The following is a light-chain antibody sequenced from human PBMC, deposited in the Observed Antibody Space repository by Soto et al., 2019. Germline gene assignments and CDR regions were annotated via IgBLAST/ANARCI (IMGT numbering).Light chain of an antibody. CDR2: WAS. CDR1: QSVLYSANNKNY. CDR3: QQYYTTPGT. J-gene: IGKJ5*01. V-gene: IGKV4-1*01. Sequence: DIVVTQSPDSLAVSLGERATINCKSSQSVLYSANNKNYLAWYQHRPGQSPKLLIYWASTRESGVPDRFSGSGSGTDFTLTISSLQAEDLAVYYCQQYYTTPGTFGQGTRLEIK.